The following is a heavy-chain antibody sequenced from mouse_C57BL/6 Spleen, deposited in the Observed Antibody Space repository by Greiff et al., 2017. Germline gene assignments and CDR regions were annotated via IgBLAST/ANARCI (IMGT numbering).Heavy chain of an antibody. D-gene: IGHD2-4*01. Sequence: LVESGAELVRPGTSVKMSCKASGYTFTNYWIGWAKQRPGHGLEWIGDIYPGGGYTNYNEKFKGKATLTADKSSSTAYMQYSSLTSEDSAIYYCASYYDYAFGYWGQGTTLTVSS. CDR2: IYPGGGYT. J-gene: IGHJ2*01. CDR1: GYTFTNYW. V-gene: IGHV1-63*01. CDR3: ASYYDYAFGY.